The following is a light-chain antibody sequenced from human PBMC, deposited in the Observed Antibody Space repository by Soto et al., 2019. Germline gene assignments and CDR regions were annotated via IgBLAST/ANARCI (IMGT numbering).Light chain of an antibody. J-gene: IGKJ4*01. CDR1: QSVSNY. CDR2: DAS. CDR3: QQRSSWPLLT. V-gene: IGKV3-11*01. Sequence: ELVLTQSPATLSLSPGEIATLSCRASQSVSNYLAWFQQKPGQAPRLLIYDASNRATGIPARFSGSGSETDFTITISSLEPEDFSVYYCQQRSSWPLLTFGGGTKVEI.